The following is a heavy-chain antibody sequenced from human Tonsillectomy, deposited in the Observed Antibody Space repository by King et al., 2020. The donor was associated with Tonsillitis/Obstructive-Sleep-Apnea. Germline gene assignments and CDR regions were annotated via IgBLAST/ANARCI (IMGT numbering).Heavy chain of an antibody. J-gene: IGHJ4*02. CDR2: IKSGGSNI. CDR3: ARAGYCSGGNCYSTLFDY. V-gene: IGHV3-48*03. CDR1: GFTFSSYE. Sequence: VQLVESGGGLVQPGGSLRLSCAASGFTFSSYEMNWVRQAPGKGLEWLSYIKSGGSNIYYADSVKGRFTISRDNPKNSLYLQMNSLRAEDTAVYYCARAGYCSGGNCYSTLFDYWGQGTLVTVSS. D-gene: IGHD2-15*01.